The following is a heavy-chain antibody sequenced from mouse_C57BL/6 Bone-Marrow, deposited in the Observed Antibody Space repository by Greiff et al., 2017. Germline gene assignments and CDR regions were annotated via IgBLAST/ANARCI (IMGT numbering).Heavy chain of an antibody. Sequence: VQRVESGPGLVAPSQSLSITCTVSGFSLTSYAISWVRQPPGKGLEWLGVIWTGGGTNYNSALNSRLSISKDNSKSQVFLKMNSLQTDDTARYYCARNNYGSREGFAYWGQGTLVTVSA. CDR3: ARNNYGSREGFAY. CDR1: GFSLTSYA. CDR2: IWTGGGT. V-gene: IGHV2-9-1*01. D-gene: IGHD1-1*01. J-gene: IGHJ3*01.